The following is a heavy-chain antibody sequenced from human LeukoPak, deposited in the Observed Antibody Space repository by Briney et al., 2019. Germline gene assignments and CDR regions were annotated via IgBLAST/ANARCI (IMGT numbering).Heavy chain of an antibody. V-gene: IGHV3-48*01. CDR3: AIPFFDTTVTTTGF. CDR1: GFSFYNYA. CDR2: ISSSSSTI. Sequence: GGSLRLSXAASGFSFYNYAMTWVRQAPGKGLEWVSYISSSSSTIYYADSVKGRFTISRDNAKNSLYLQMNSLRAEDTAVYYCAIPFFDTTVTTTGFWGQGTLVTVSS. D-gene: IGHD4-17*01. J-gene: IGHJ4*02.